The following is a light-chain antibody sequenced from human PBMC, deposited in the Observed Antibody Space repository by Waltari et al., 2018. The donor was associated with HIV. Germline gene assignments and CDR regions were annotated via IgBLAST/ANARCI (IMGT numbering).Light chain of an antibody. V-gene: IGLV2-14*03. CDR1: SSDVGGYNY. J-gene: IGLJ3*02. Sequence: QSALTQPASVSGSPGQSITISCTGTSSDVGGYNYVSWYQQHPGKAPKLMIYDVSKRPSGVSIRFSGSKSGNTACLTISGLQAEDEADYYCSSYTSSSTLEVFGGGTKLTVL. CDR2: DVS. CDR3: SSYTSSSTLEV.